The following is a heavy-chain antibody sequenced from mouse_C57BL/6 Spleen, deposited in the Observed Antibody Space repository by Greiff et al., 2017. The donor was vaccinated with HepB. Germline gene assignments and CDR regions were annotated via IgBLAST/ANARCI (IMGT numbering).Heavy chain of an antibody. CDR1: GFNIKDDY. CDR3: TTGYYGSSYGGFAY. Sequence: EVMLVESGAELVRPGASVKLSCTASGFNIKDDYMHWVKQRPEQGLEWIGWIDPENGDTEYASKFQGKATITADTSSNTAYLQLSSLTSEDTAVYYCTTGYYGSSYGGFAYWGQGTLVTVSA. CDR2: IDPENGDT. D-gene: IGHD1-1*01. V-gene: IGHV14-4*01. J-gene: IGHJ3*01.